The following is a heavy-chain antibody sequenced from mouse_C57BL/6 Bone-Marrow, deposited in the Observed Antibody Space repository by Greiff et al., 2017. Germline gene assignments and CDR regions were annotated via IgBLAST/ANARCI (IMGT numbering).Heavy chain of an antibody. J-gene: IGHJ2*01. CDR1: GYTFTSYW. Sequence: QVQLQQPGAELVKPGASVKLSCKASGYTFTSYWMTWVKQRPGQGLEWIGMIHPNSGSTNYNEKFKSKATLTVDKSSSTADMQLSSLTSEDAAVYYCARYGNFYFDYWGQGTTLTVSS. V-gene: IGHV1-64*01. CDR2: IHPNSGST. CDR3: ARYGNFYFDY. D-gene: IGHD2-1*01.